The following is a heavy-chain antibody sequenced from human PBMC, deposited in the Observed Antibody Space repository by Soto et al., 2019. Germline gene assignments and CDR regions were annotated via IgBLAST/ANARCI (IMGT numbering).Heavy chain of an antibody. Sequence: QVQLVESGGGVVQPGRSLRLXCAASGFTFSSYGMHWXRXAPGKGLEWVAVISYNGSNKYYADSVKGRFTISRDNSKNTLYLQMNSLRAEDTAVYYCAKDGSGWWINWYFDLWGRGTLVTVSS. CDR3: AKDGSGWWINWYFDL. V-gene: IGHV3-30*18. D-gene: IGHD6-19*01. J-gene: IGHJ2*01. CDR1: GFTFSSYG. CDR2: ISYNGSNK.